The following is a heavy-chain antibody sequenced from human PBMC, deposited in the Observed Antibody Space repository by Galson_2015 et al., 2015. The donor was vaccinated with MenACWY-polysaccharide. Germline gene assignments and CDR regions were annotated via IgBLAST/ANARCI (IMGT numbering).Heavy chain of an antibody. D-gene: IGHD2-15*01. CDR1: GFSFSTYW. CDR2: INQGGTEE. V-gene: IGHV3-7*01. Sequence: SLRLSCAASGFSFSTYWMSWVRQAPEKGLEWVANINQGGTEERYVDSVKGRFTISRDNAQNSVYLQMNGLRAEDTAVYYCARPSSGGSYYNDWGQGTLVTVSS. J-gene: IGHJ4*02. CDR3: ARPSSGGSYYND.